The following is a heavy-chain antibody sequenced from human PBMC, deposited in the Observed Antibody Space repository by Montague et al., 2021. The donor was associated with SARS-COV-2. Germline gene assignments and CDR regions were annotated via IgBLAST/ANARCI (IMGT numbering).Heavy chain of an antibody. CDR2: KHHSGIT. CDR1: GDSISSSGYY. J-gene: IGHJ4*02. Sequence: SETLSLTCTVSGDSISSSGYYWGWIRQPPGKGLEWIGSKHHSGITYNNPSLKNRVTMSVDTSKNQFSLKLSSVTAADTAVYYCVRDGYTHVDYWGQGTLVTVSS. D-gene: IGHD5-24*01. CDR3: VRDGYTHVDY. V-gene: IGHV4-39*02.